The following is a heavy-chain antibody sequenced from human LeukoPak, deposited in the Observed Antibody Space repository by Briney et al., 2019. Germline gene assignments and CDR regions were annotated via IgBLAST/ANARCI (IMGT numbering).Heavy chain of an antibody. CDR2: INPNSGGT. Sequence: ASVKVSCKASGYTFTGYYMHWVRQAPGQGLEWMGRINPNSGGTNYAQKFQGRVTMTEDTSTDTAYMELSSLRSEDTAVYYCATDTYYYDSSGYSPLDYWGQGTLVTVSS. CDR3: ATDTYYYDSSGYSPLDY. CDR1: GYTFTGYY. J-gene: IGHJ4*02. D-gene: IGHD3-22*01. V-gene: IGHV1-2*06.